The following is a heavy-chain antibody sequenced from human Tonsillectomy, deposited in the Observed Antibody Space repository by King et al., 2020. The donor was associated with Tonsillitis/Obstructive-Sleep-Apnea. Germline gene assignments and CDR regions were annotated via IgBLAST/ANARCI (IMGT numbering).Heavy chain of an antibody. CDR2: INHSGST. V-gene: IGHV4-34*01. D-gene: IGHD2-15*01. Sequence: VQLQQWGAGLLKPSETLSLTCGVYGGSFSGHYWSWIRQPPRKGLEWIGEINHSGSTNYNPSLKSRVTISVDTSKKQFSLKLSSVTAADTAVYYCAAVVVAADAFDIWGQGTMVTVSS. CDR1: GGSFSGHY. CDR3: AAVVVAADAFDI. J-gene: IGHJ3*02.